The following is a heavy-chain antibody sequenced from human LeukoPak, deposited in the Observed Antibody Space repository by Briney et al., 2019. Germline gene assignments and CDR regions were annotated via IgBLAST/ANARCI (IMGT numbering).Heavy chain of an antibody. Sequence: ASVKVSCKASGGTFSSYAISWVRQAPGQGLEWMGRIIPILGIANYAQKFQGRVTITADKSTSTAYMELSSLRSEDTAVYYCASGLEMATINWFDPWGQGTLVTVSS. CDR3: ASGLEMATINWFDP. CDR1: GGTFSSYA. V-gene: IGHV1-69*04. D-gene: IGHD5-24*01. CDR2: IIPILGIA. J-gene: IGHJ5*02.